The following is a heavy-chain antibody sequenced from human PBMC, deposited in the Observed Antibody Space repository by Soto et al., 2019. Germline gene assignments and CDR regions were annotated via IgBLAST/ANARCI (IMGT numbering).Heavy chain of an antibody. CDR1: GGSISGGCSY. CDR2: IYYSGST. Sequence: SETLSLTCTVSGGSISGGCSYWSWLRQRPGKGLEWIGYIYYSGSTNYNPSLKSRVTISVDTSKNQFSLNLSSVTAADTAVYYCARDSLRGYSYGGFDYWGQGTLVTVSS. V-gene: IGHV4-61*01. D-gene: IGHD5-18*01. J-gene: IGHJ4*02. CDR3: ARDSLRGYSYGGFDY.